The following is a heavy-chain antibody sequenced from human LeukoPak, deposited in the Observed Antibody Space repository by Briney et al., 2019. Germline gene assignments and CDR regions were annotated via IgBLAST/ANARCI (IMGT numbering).Heavy chain of an antibody. Sequence: GGSLRLSCAASGFTFSSYSMNWVRQAPGKGLEWVSYISSSSSTIYYADSVKGRFTISRDNAKNSLYLQMNSLRAEDTAVYYCARVRDGYTINWFDPWGQGTLVTVSS. J-gene: IGHJ5*02. V-gene: IGHV3-48*01. CDR3: ARVRDGYTINWFDP. CDR1: GFTFSSYS. CDR2: ISSSSSTI. D-gene: IGHD5-24*01.